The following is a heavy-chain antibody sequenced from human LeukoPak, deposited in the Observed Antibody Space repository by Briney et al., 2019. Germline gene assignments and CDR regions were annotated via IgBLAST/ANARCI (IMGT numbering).Heavy chain of an antibody. CDR3: ARELVSYGDYGY. CDR1: VVCFSGDS. V-gene: IGHV3-74*01. CDR2: INAVLAIP. D-gene: IGHD4-17*01. J-gene: IGHJ4*02. Sequence: PGGALRLSCAASVVCFSGDSMHSVRQAPGKRLGWGSRINAVLAIPTYADSVEGRFTISRDNAKNTLYLQMNSLRAEDTAVYYCARELVSYGDYGYWGQGTLVTVSS.